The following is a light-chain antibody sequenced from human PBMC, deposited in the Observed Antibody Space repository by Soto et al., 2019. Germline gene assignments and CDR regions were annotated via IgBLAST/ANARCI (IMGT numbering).Light chain of an antibody. J-gene: IGKJ1*01. CDR3: QQYVSSPWA. V-gene: IGKV3-20*01. CDR2: GAS. CDR1: QSVSSSF. Sequence: IVLAQSLGTLSLSPGESATLSCRASQSVSSSFLACYQQKAGKAPRLRIYGASRRATGIPDRFSGSGSGTDFTLTISRLEPEDFAVYYCQQYVSSPWAFGQGTKVDIK.